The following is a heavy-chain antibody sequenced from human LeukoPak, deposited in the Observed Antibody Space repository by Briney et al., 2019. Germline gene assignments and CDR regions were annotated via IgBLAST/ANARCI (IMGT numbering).Heavy chain of an antibody. CDR1: GFTFSSYS. D-gene: IGHD4-17*01. CDR2: ISSSSSYI. Sequence: GGSLRLSCAASGFTFSSYSMNWVRQAPGKGLEWVSSISSSSSYIYYADSVKGRFTISRDNAKNSLYLQMNSLRAEDTAVYYCARTVTRAGVNYYGMDVWGQGTTVAVSS. CDR3: ARTVTRAGVNYYGMDV. V-gene: IGHV3-21*01. J-gene: IGHJ6*02.